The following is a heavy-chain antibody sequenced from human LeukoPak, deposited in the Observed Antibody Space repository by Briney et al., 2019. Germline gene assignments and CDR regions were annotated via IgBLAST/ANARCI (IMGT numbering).Heavy chain of an antibody. V-gene: IGHV1-2*04. D-gene: IGHD2-2*01. Sequence: ASVKVSCKASGYTFTGYYMHWVRQAPGQGLEWMGWINPNSGGTNYAQKFQGWVTMTRDTSISTAYMELSRLRSDDTAVYYCARDGSSNTSWDGYWFDPWGQGTLVTVSS. J-gene: IGHJ5*02. CDR1: GYTFTGYY. CDR2: INPNSGGT. CDR3: ARDGSSNTSWDGYWFDP.